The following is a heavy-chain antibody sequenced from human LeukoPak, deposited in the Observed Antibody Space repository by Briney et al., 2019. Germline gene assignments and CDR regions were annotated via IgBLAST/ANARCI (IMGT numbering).Heavy chain of an antibody. V-gene: IGHV4-39*07. Sequence: SETLSLTCTVSGGSISSSSYYWGWIRQPPGKGLEWIGSIYYSGSTYYNPSLKSRVTVSVDTSKNQFSLKLSSVTAADTAVYYCTRDSSHYYFDYWGQGTLVTVSS. CDR1: GGSISSSSYY. J-gene: IGHJ4*02. D-gene: IGHD2-2*01. CDR2: IYYSGST. CDR3: TRDSSHYYFDY.